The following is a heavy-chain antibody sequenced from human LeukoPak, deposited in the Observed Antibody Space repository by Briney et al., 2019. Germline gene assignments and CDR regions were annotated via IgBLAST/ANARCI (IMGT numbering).Heavy chain of an antibody. Sequence: GGSLRLSCAASGFTFSSYAMSWVRQAPGKGLEWVSAISGSGGSTYYADSVKGRFTISRDNSKNTLYLQMNSLRAEDKAVYYCAKDFLLWFGSIDYWGQGTLVTVSS. CDR1: GFTFSSYA. J-gene: IGHJ4*02. D-gene: IGHD3-10*01. V-gene: IGHV3-23*01. CDR2: ISGSGGST. CDR3: AKDFLLWFGSIDY.